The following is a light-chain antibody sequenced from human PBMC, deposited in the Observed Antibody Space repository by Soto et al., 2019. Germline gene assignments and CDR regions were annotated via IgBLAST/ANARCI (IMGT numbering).Light chain of an antibody. CDR2: EVS. CDR3: SSYAGSNNFEV. Sequence: QSALTQPPSASGSPGQSVTISCTGTSSDVGGYNYVSWYQQHPGKAPKLTIYEVSKRPSGFPDRFAGSKSGNTASLTVSGLQAEYEDDCYCSSYAGSNNFEVFGTGTKVTV. J-gene: IGLJ1*01. CDR1: SSDVGGYNY. V-gene: IGLV2-8*01.